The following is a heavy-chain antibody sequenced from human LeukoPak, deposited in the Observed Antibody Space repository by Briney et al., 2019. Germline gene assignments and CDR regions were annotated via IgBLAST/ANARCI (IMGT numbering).Heavy chain of an antibody. CDR3: ARAAPYYDFWSGYRYFDY. J-gene: IGHJ4*02. CDR1: GGSISSGGYY. CDR2: IYHSGST. Sequence: SETLSLTCTVSGGSISSGGYYWSWIRQPPGKGLEWIGYIYHSGSTYYNPSLKSRVTISVDRSKNQFSLKLSSVTAADTAVYYCARAAPYYDFWSGYRYFDYWGQGTLVTVSS. V-gene: IGHV4-30-2*01. D-gene: IGHD3-3*01.